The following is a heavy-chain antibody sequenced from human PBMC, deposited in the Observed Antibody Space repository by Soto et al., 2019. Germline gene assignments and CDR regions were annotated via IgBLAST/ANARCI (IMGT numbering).Heavy chain of an antibody. V-gene: IGHV3-30-3*01. CDR1: GFTFSNYA. D-gene: IGHD4-17*01. Sequence: QEQLVESGGGVVQPGESLRLFCAASGFTFSNYAMNWVRQAPGKGLEWVALISYDGSNKYYADSVKVRFTISRDNSKNTLSLQMNSLRAEDTAVYFCARALNYGGDYYFYYGMDVWGQGTTVTVSS. J-gene: IGHJ6*02. CDR3: ARALNYGGDYYFYYGMDV. CDR2: ISYDGSNK.